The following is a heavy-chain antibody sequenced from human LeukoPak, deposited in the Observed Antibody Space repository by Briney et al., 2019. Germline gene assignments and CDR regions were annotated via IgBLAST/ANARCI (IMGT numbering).Heavy chain of an antibody. CDR1: GFSFSSYW. J-gene: IGHJ6*03. CDR2: IKQDGSEK. Sequence: SGGSLRLSCVGSGFSFSSYWMAWVRQAPGKGLEWVANIKQDGSEKYYVDSVKGRFTISRDNAKNSLYLQMNSLRAEDTAVYYCAKISGYSSSWYYIYYYYYMDVWGKGTTVTVSS. V-gene: IGHV3-7*01. CDR3: AKISGYSSSWYYIYYYYYMDV. D-gene: IGHD6-13*01.